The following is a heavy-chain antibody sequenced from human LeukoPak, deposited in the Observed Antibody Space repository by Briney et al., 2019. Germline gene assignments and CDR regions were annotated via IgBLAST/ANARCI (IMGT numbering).Heavy chain of an antibody. CDR2: IWYDGSNK. CDR1: GFTFSSYS. D-gene: IGHD3-10*01. Sequence: PGGSLRLSCAASGFTFSSYSMHWVRQAPGKGLEWVAVIWYDGSNKYYADSVKGRFTISRDNSKNTLYLQMNSLRAEDTAVYYCARVGSRGSGSQMIDYWGQGTLVTVSS. V-gene: IGHV3-33*01. J-gene: IGHJ4*02. CDR3: ARVGSRGSGSQMIDY.